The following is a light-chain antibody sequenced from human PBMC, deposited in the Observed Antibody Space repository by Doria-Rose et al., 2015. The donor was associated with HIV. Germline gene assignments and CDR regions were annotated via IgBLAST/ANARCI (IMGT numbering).Light chain of an antibody. V-gene: IGKV4-1*01. CDR2: WAS. CDR3: QQYYDTPS. J-gene: IGKJ3*01. Sequence: TQSPESLGMSLGERATLNCKSNQSLLYTSKNYLAWYQQKPGQPPKLLSYWASTRQSGVPARFSGSGSGTDFTLTISSLEAEDVAVYYCQQYYDTPSFGPGTTVDIK. CDR1: QSLLYTSKNY.